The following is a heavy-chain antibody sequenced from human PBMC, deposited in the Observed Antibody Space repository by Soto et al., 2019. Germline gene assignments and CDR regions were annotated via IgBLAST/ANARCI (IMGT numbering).Heavy chain of an antibody. CDR1: GGTFSSYT. V-gene: IGHV1-69*04. CDR3: ARDRVDIVNWFDP. D-gene: IGHD2-15*01. CDR2: IIPILGIA. Sequence: SGKVSCKASGGTFSSYTISWVRQAPGQGLEWMGRIIPILGIANYAQKFQGRVTITADKSTSTAYMELSSLRSEDTAVYYCARDRVDIVNWFDPWGQGTLVTVSS. J-gene: IGHJ5*02.